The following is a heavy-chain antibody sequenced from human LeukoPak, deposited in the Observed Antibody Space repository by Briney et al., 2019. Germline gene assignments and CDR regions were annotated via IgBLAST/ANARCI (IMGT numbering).Heavy chain of an antibody. J-gene: IGHJ6*03. V-gene: IGHV3-7*01. D-gene: IGHD6-13*01. CDR1: GFTFNSYW. CDR2: IKQDGSEK. Sequence: GGSLRLSCAASGFTFNSYWMSWVRQAPGKGLEWVANIKQDGSEKYYVGSVKGRFTISRDNAKNSLYLQMNSLRAEDTAVYYCARVGSSCYYMDVWGKGTTVTVSS. CDR3: ARVGSSCYYMDV.